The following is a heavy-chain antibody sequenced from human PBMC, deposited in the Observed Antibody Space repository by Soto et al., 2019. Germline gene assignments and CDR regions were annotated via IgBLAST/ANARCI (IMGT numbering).Heavy chain of an antibody. J-gene: IGHJ4*02. CDR2: INPSGGST. V-gene: IGHV1-46*03. CDR3: TRPCPGPTGTTTFDK. CDR1: GYTFTTYH. Sequence: QVQLVQSGAEVMKPGASVKVSCMSFGYTFTTYHMYWVRQAPGQGLEWMGKINPSGGSTSYAHRFQVRPTMTRDTSTSTVYMELSGLTSEDTGVYYCTRPCPGPTGTTTFDKWGQGTLVTVSS. D-gene: IGHD1-1*01.